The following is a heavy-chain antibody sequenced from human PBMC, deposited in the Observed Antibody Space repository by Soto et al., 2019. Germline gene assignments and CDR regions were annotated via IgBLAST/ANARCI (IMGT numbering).Heavy chain of an antibody. D-gene: IGHD6-13*01. CDR2: IYYSGST. V-gene: IGHV4-59*01. J-gene: IGHJ6*02. CDR3: AGGIAAAGHYYYYYGMDV. CDR1: GGSISSYY. Sequence: LSLTCTVSGGSISSYYWSWIRQPPGKGLEWIGYIYYSGSTNYNPSLKSRVTISVDTSKNQFSLKLSSVTAADTAVYYCAGGIAAAGHYYYYYGMDVWGQGTTVTVSS.